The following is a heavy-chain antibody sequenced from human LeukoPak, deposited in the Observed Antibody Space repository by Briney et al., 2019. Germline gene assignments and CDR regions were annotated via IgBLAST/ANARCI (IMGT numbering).Heavy chain of an antibody. Sequence: SETLSLTCAVYGGSFSGYYWNWIRQPPGKGLEWIGEINHSGSTNYNPSLKSRVTISVDTSKNQFSLKLSSVTAADTAVYYCARSGSGIDYWGQGTLVTVSS. V-gene: IGHV4-34*01. CDR1: GGSFSGYY. D-gene: IGHD3-10*01. CDR3: ARSGSGIDY. CDR2: INHSGST. J-gene: IGHJ4*02.